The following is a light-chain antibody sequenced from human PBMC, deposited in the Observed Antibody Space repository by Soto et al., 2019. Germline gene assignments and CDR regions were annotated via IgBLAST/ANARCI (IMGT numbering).Light chain of an antibody. J-gene: IGLJ1*01. CDR1: SSDVGGYNY. V-gene: IGLV2-14*03. Sequence: QSALTQPASVSGSPGQSITISCTGTSSDVGGYNYVSWYQQHPDKAPTLMIYDVSNRPSGVSNRFSGSKSGDTASLTISGLQAEDEADYYCTSFTSRYTYVFGTGTKVTVL. CDR2: DVS. CDR3: TSFTSRYTYV.